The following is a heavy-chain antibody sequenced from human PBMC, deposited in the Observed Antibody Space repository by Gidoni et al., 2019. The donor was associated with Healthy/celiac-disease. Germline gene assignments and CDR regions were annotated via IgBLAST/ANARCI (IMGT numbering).Heavy chain of an antibody. V-gene: IGHV3-23*01. CDR2: ISGSGGST. CDR1: GFTFSSYA. J-gene: IGHJ5*02. CDR3: AKGSCSSTSCYKRGNWFDP. Sequence: EVQLLESGGGLVQPGGSLRLPCAASGFTFSSYAMSWVRQAPGKGLEWVSAISGSGGSTYYADSVKGRFTISRDNSKNTLYLQMNSLRAEDTAVYYCAKGSCSSTSCYKRGNWFDPWGQGTLVTVSS. D-gene: IGHD2-2*02.